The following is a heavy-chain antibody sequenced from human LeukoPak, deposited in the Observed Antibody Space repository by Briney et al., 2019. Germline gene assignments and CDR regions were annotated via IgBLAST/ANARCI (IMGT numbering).Heavy chain of an antibody. D-gene: IGHD1-26*01. J-gene: IGHJ5*02. V-gene: IGHV4-4*02. CDR2: IYHSGST. CDR1: GGSISSSNW. CDR3: ARQWEHVKAWFDP. Sequence: PSGTLSLTCAVSGGSISSSNWWSWVRQPPGKGLEWIGEIYHSGSTNYNPSLKSRVTISVDKSKNQFSLKLSSVTAADTAVYYCARQWEHVKAWFDPWGQGTLVTVSS.